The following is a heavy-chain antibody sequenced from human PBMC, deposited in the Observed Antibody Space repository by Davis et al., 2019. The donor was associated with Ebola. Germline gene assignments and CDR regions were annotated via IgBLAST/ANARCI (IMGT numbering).Heavy chain of an antibody. CDR1: GFTLSSNG. CDR2: ISYDGSNK. CDR3: AKDEYSSSSLFYYYGMDV. J-gene: IGHJ6*02. V-gene: IGHV3-30*18. Sequence: GGSLRLSCAASGFTLSSNGMNWVRQAPGKGLEWVAVISYDGSNKYSADSVKGRFTISRDNSKNTLYLQMNSLRSEDTAVYYCAKDEYSSSSLFYYYGMDVWGQGTTVTVSS. D-gene: IGHD6-6*01.